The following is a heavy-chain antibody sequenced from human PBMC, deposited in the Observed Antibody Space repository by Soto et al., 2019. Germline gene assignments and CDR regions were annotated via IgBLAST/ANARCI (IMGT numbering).Heavy chain of an antibody. D-gene: IGHD3-10*01. V-gene: IGHV3-48*02. CDR2: ISSSSSTI. J-gene: IGHJ4*02. Sequence: GGSLRLSCAASGFTFSSYSMNWVRQAPGKGLEWVSYISSSSSTIYYADSVKGRFTISRDNAKNSLNLQMNSLRDEDTAVYYCARDPNGSGSYYFDYWGQGTLVTVSS. CDR3: ARDPNGSGSYYFDY. CDR1: GFTFSSYS.